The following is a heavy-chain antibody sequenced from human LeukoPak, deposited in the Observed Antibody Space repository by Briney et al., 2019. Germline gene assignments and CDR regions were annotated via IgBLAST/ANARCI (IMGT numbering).Heavy chain of an antibody. J-gene: IGHJ4*02. V-gene: IGHV3-11*04. Sequence: GGSPRLSCAASGFTVSSNFLSWVRQAPGKGLEWVSYISSSGSTIYYADSVKGRFTISRDNAKNSLYLQMNSLRAEDTAVYYCARDGIAAAGIFELWGQGTLVTVSS. CDR1: GFTVSSNF. CDR3: ARDGIAAAGIFEL. D-gene: IGHD6-13*01. CDR2: ISSSGSTI.